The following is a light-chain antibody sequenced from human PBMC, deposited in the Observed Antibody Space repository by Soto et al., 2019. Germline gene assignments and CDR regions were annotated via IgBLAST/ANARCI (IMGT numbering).Light chain of an antibody. CDR1: QSVSSIY. Sequence: IECTQSPGTLSLSTGERATLSCRASQSVSSIYLSWYQQKPGQTPRLLIYGVSRRATGIPDRFSGSGSGTDFTLTISRLEPEDFAVYYCQHYGSSWLTFGQGTKVDIK. V-gene: IGKV3-20*01. CDR2: GVS. J-gene: IGKJ1*01. CDR3: QHYGSSWLT.